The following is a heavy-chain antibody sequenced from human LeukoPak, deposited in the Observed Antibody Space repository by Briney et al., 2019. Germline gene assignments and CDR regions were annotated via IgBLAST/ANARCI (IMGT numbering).Heavy chain of an antibody. Sequence: SETLSLTCTVSGGSISSYYWSWIRQPPGKGLEWIAYISDIGSINYNPSLKSRVTISLDTSKNQISLKLSSVTAADTAVYYCAGHHPRNTVDFWGQGTLVTVSS. J-gene: IGHJ4*02. CDR3: AGHHPRNTVDF. V-gene: IGHV4-59*08. CDR2: ISDIGSI. D-gene: IGHD2/OR15-2a*01. CDR1: GGSISSYY.